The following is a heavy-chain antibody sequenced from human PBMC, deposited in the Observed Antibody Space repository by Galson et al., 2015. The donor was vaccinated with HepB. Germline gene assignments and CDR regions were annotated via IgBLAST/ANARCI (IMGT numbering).Heavy chain of an antibody. CDR3: ARVHPENTTGWYHQALHYLDA. J-gene: IGHJ4*02. Sequence: SLRLSCAASGFIFSNHSMSWVRQAPGKGLEWASAINQSGNNTYSVDSVKGRFTISRDNTKNTLYLQKTGLTADDTAIYYCARVHPENTTGWYHQALHYLDAWGQGTPVTVSS. D-gene: IGHD6-19*01. CDR1: GFIFSNHS. CDR2: INQSGNNT. V-gene: IGHV3-23*01.